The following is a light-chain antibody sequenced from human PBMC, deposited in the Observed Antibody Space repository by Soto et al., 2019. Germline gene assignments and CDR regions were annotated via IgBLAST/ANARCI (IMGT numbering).Light chain of an antibody. CDR2: AAA. Sequence: IQMTQSPSSLSASVGDRVTITCRASQAIRNDLGWYQQKPGKAPKLLINAAASLQSGVPSRFSGSGSGTDFTLTITSLQPEDFATYFCLQDYNYPRTFGQGTKVETK. CDR3: LQDYNYPRT. V-gene: IGKV1-6*02. CDR1: QAIRND. J-gene: IGKJ1*01.